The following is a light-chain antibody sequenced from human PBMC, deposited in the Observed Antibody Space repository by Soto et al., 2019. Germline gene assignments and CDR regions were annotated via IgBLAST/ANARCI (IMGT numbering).Light chain of an antibody. CDR3: SSYTSSSTNYV. J-gene: IGLJ1*01. V-gene: IGLV2-14*01. Sequence: SVLTQPSPLSGAPGQSITISCPGNSSDFGGYNYVSWYQQHPGKAPKLMIYDVSNRPSGVSNRFSGSKSGNTASLTISGLQAEDEADYYCSSYTSSSTNYVFGTGTKVTVL. CDR2: DVS. CDR1: SSDFGGYNY.